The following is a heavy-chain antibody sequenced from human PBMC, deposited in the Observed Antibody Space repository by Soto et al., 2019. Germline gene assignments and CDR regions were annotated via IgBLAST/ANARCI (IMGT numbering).Heavy chain of an antibody. CDR3: ARSSTGYYYDSSGYFSWFDP. J-gene: IGHJ5*02. V-gene: IGHV1-8*01. Sequence: ASVKVSCKASGYTFTSYDIMWVRQATGQGLGWMGWMSPNSGNTGYAQKFQGWVTMTRDTSISTAYMELSRLRSDDTAVYYCARSSTGYYYDSSGYFSWFDPWGQGTLVTVSS. D-gene: IGHD3-22*01. CDR1: GYTFTSYD. CDR2: MSPNSGNT.